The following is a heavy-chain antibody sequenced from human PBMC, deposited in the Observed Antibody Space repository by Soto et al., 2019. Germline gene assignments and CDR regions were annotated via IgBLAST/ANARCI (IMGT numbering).Heavy chain of an antibody. V-gene: IGHV4-4*02. CDR1: GDSISSSFW. CDR3: ARYDFGTLDY. CDR2: IYHSGSS. D-gene: IGHD4-17*01. J-gene: IGHJ4*01. Sequence: PSETLSLTCAVSGDSISSSFWWSWVRQPPGEGLEWIGEIYHSGSSIYNPSLKSRVTISMDESKNGFSLKLSSVTAADTAVYYCARYDFGTLDYWGNGTQVTVS.